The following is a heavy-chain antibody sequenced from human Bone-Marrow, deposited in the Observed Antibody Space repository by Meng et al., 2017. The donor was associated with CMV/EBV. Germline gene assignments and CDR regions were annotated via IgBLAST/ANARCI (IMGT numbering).Heavy chain of an antibody. CDR3: ARGAYYYDSSGYYFDY. CDR2: INPSGGST. Sequence: ASVKVSCKASGYTFTSYDINWVRQAPGQGLEWMGIINPSGGSTSYAQKFQGRVTMTRDTSTSTVYMELSSLRSDDTAVYYCARGAYYYDSSGYYFDYWGQGTLVTVSS. CDR1: GYTFTSYD. V-gene: IGHV1-46*01. J-gene: IGHJ4*02. D-gene: IGHD3-22*01.